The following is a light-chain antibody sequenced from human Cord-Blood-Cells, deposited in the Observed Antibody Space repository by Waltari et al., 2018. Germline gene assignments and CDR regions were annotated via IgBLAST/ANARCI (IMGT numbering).Light chain of an antibody. J-gene: IGLJ3*02. CDR2: DGS. CDR3: CSYAGSSTWV. V-gene: IGLV2-23*01. CDR1: RRDVGSSHL. Sequence: QSALTQPASVSGSPGQSITISCTGTRRDVGSSHLLSWNQQHPGKAPKLLIYDGSKRPSGVSNRFSCSKAGNTASLTISGLQAEDEADYYCCSYAGSSTWVFGGGTKLTVL.